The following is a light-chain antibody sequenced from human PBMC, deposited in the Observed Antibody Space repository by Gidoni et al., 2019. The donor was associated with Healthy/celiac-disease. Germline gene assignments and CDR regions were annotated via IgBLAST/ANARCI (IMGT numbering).Light chain of an antibody. V-gene: IGKV1-39*01. CDR1: QSISSY. Sequence: DIQMTKSPSSLSASVGDRVTITCRASQSISSYLNWYQQKPVKAPKLLIYAASSLQSGVPSRFSGSGSGTDFTLTISSLQPEDFATYYCQQSYSTPRTFGPGTKVDIK. J-gene: IGKJ3*01. CDR3: QQSYSTPRT. CDR2: AAS.